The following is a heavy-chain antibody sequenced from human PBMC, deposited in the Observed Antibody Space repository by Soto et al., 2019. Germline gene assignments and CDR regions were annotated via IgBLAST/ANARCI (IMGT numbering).Heavy chain of an antibody. CDR2: IIPIFGTA. J-gene: IGHJ4*02. V-gene: IGHV1-69*13. Sequence: ASVKVSCKASGGTFSSYAISCVRQAPGQGLEWMGGIIPIFGTANYAQKFQGRVTITADESTSTAYMELSSLRSEDTAVYYCARDSGYSYGSPRGFDYWGQGTLVTSPQ. CDR3: ARDSGYSYGSPRGFDY. D-gene: IGHD5-18*01. CDR1: GGTFSSYA.